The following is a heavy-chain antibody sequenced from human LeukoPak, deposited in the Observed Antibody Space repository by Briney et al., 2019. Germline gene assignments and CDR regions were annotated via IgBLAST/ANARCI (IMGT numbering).Heavy chain of an antibody. J-gene: IGHJ4*02. CDR3: AKDSLADIDY. V-gene: IGHV3-30*02. D-gene: IGHD3-16*01. CDR1: GFIFSTYG. CDR2: IRHDGSIK. Sequence: GGSLRLSCAASGFIFSTYGMYWVRQAPGKGLEWVAFIRHDGSIKNYADSAKGRSTISRDNSKNTLYLQMNSLRAEDTAVCYCAKDSLADIDYWGQGTLVTVSS.